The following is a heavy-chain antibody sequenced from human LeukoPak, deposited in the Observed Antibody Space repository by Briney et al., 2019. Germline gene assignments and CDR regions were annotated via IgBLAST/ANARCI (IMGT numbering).Heavy chain of an antibody. J-gene: IGHJ4*02. Sequence: GRSLRLSCAASGFTFSSYGMHWVRQAPGKGLGWVAVIWYDGSNKYYADSVKGRFTISRDNSKNTLYLQMNSLRAEDTAVYYCAREYYYDSSGYYDYWGQGTLVTVSS. D-gene: IGHD3-22*01. CDR1: GFTFSSYG. V-gene: IGHV3-33*01. CDR2: IWYDGSNK. CDR3: AREYYYDSSGYYDY.